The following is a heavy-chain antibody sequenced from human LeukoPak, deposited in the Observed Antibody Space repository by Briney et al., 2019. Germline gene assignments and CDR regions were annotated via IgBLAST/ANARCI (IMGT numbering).Heavy chain of an antibody. CDR2: IKSKRDGETT. CDR1: GFNFQYAW. D-gene: IGHD1-26*01. J-gene: IGHJ4*02. V-gene: IGHV3-15*01. Sequence: GGSLRLSCVGSGFNFQYAWMTWVRQAPGKGLEWVGRIKSKRDGETTDYAALVKSRFSISRDDSKNTVYLQMNSVRTEDTAVYYCTSLVGSPTYWGQGTLVTVSS. CDR3: TSLVGSPTY.